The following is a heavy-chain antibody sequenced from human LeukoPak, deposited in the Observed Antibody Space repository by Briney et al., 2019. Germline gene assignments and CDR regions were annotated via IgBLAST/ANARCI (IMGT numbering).Heavy chain of an antibody. CDR3: ARSGGYYFDY. J-gene: IGHJ4*02. V-gene: IGHV3-21*05. D-gene: IGHD2-15*01. Sequence: GGSLRLSCAASGFTFSSYSMNWVRQAPGKGLEWVSFIGSSSSYIYYADSVKGRFTISRDNAKNSLYLQMNSLRAEDTAVYYCARSGGYYFDYWGQGTLVTVSS. CDR2: IGSSSSYI. CDR1: GFTFSSYS.